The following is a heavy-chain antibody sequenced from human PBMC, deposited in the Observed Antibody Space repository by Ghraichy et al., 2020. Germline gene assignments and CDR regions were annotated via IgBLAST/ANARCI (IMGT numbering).Heavy chain of an antibody. J-gene: IGHJ4*02. CDR2: ISSNGGST. CDR1: GFTFSSYA. CDR3: ARPFYYDYVWGSEY. D-gene: IGHD3-16*01. Sequence: GGSLRLSCAASGFTFSSYAMHWVRQAPGKGLEYVSAISSNGGSTYYANSVKGRFTISRDNSKNTLYLQMGSLRAEDMAVYYCARPFYYDYVWGSEYWGQGTLVTVSS. V-gene: IGHV3-64*01.